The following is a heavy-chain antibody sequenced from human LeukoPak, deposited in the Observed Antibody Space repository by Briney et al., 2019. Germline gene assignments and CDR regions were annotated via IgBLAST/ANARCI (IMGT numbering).Heavy chain of an antibody. CDR2: ISGSGGST. CDR1: GFTFSSYG. V-gene: IGHV3-23*01. Sequence: GGTLRLSCAASGFTFSSYGMSWGRKAPGEGMGWVSAISGSGGSTYSADYATGRFPVTRDNSKNTLYLQMNSLRAEDTAVYYCAKEGGGSGSSYYMDVWGKGATVTISS. J-gene: IGHJ6*03. CDR3: AKEGGGSGSSYYMDV. D-gene: IGHD3-10*01.